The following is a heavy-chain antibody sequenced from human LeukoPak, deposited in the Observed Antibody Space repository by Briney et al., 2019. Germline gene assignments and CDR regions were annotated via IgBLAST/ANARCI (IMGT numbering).Heavy chain of an antibody. CDR3: ARGETSSYDY. V-gene: IGHV3-74*01. Sequence: GGSLRLSCAASGFTLSSRWMHWLRQVPGKGLVSVSRIESDGRTAYADSVKGRFTISRDNSKNTVYLQMNSLRAEDTAVYYCARGETSSYDYWGQGTLVTVSS. D-gene: IGHD2-2*01. CDR2: IESDGRT. CDR1: GFTLSSRW. J-gene: IGHJ4*02.